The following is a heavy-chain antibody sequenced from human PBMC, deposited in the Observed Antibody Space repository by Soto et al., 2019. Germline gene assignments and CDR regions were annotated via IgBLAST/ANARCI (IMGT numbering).Heavy chain of an antibody. V-gene: IGHV3-30*18. CDR3: AKDLYARFGELKNP. CDR1: GFTFSSYG. CDR2: ISYDGSNK. Sequence: GGSLRLSCAASGFTFSSYGMHWVRQAPGKGLEWVAVISYDGSNKYYADSVKGRFTISRDNSKNTLYLQMNSLRAEDTAVYYCAKDLYARFGELKNPWGQGTLVTVSS. J-gene: IGHJ5*02. D-gene: IGHD3-10*01.